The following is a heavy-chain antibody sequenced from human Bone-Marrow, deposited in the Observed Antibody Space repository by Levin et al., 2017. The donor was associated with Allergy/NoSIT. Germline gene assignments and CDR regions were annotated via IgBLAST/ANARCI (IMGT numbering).Heavy chain of an antibody. V-gene: IGHV1-2*06. Sequence: GESLKISCKASGYTFTDYYIHWVRQAPGQGLEWMGRINPNSGATNYAQKFWGRVPMTRDTSISTAYMELTRLRSDETAVYYCARDGAPWYDFWSGYSRDPNWFDPWGQGTLVTVSS. CDR1: GYTFTDYY. D-gene: IGHD3-3*01. J-gene: IGHJ5*02. CDR3: ARDGAPWYDFWSGYSRDPNWFDP. CDR2: INPNSGAT.